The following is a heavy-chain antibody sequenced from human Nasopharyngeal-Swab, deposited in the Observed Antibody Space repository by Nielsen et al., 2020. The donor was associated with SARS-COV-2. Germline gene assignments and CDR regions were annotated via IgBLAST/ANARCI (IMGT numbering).Heavy chain of an antibody. Sequence: ASVKVSCKASGYSFTSYGISWVRQAPGQGLEWMGWVSVYNGNTDYAQKLQGRVTMTTDTSTSTAYMELRSLRSDDTAVYYCASWTGDDAFDIWGQGTMVTVSS. CDR1: GYSFTSYG. J-gene: IGHJ3*02. CDR2: VSVYNGNT. D-gene: IGHD3/OR15-3a*01. CDR3: ASWTGDDAFDI. V-gene: IGHV1-18*01.